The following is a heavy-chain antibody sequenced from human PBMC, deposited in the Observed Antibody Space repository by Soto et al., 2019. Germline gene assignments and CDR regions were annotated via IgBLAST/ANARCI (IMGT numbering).Heavy chain of an antibody. J-gene: IGHJ4*02. CDR2: VTGSATNI. Sequence: EVQLLESGGGLIQPGGSLRLSCAASGFPFGDYAISWFPQPPGKGLEWVSPVTGSATNIYYPDSVKGRFAVSRDNSRDTLYLQMNRLTAEDTAVYYCAKGGATYGLLAHDYWGQGTLVTVSS. CDR3: AKGGATYGLLAHDY. V-gene: IGHV3-23*01. CDR1: GFPFGDYA. D-gene: IGHD3-10*01.